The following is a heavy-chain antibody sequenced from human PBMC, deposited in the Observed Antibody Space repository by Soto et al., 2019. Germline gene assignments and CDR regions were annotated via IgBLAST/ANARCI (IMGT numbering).Heavy chain of an antibody. CDR3: AREKSIASLSYYYGMEV. D-gene: IGHD6-6*01. CDR1: GGTFTGNP. J-gene: IGHJ6*02. V-gene: IGHV1-69*01. CDR2: IIPMFGTT. Sequence: QVQLVQSGAEVKKPGSSVKVSCKASGGTFTGNPISWVRQAPGRGLEWMGGIIPMFGTTNYAQKFQGRVTITADESTTTAYMELNSLRSEDTAVYYCAREKSIASLSYYYGMEVWGQGTTVTVSS.